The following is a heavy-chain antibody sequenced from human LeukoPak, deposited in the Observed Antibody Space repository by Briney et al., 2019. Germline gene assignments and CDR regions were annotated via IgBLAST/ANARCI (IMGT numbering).Heavy chain of an antibody. J-gene: IGHJ4*02. Sequence: PSETLSLTCTVSGGSISSSSYYWGWIRQPPGKGLEWIGSIYYSGSTYYNPSLKSRVTISVDTSKNQFSLKLSSVTAADTAVYYCARGIMVYAIDFGYWGQGTLVTVSS. CDR2: IYYSGST. D-gene: IGHD2-8*01. CDR3: ARGIMVYAIDFGY. CDR1: GGSISSSSYY. V-gene: IGHV4-39*01.